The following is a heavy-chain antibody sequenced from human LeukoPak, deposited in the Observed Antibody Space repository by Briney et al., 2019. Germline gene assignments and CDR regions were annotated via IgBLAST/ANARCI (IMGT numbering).Heavy chain of an antibody. D-gene: IGHD1-26*01. CDR1: GFTFRTYW. V-gene: IGHV3-74*01. CDR3: GRDLGGRSGY. J-gene: IGHJ4*02. Sequence: GGSLKLSCAVSGFTFRTYWMHWVRQVPGEGLVWVSRINEDGSITNYADSVKGRFSISRDNAKNTLYLQMNSLRAEDTAVYYCGRDLGGRSGYWGQGTLVTVSS. CDR2: INEDGSIT.